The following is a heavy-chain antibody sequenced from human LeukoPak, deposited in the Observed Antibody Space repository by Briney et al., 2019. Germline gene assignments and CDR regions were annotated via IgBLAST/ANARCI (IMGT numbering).Heavy chain of an antibody. CDR1: GDSVSSNSAA. D-gene: IGHD3-22*01. CDR3: ARGVAGYYDSSGYYYRYFDY. V-gene: IGHV6-1*01. CDR2: TYYRSKWYN. Sequence: SQTLSLTCAISGDSVSSNSAAWNWIRQSPSRGLEWLGRTYYRSKWYNDYAVSVKSRITINPDTSKNQFSLKLNSVTPEDTAVYYCARGVAGYYDSSGYYYRYFDYWGQGTLVTVSS. J-gene: IGHJ4*02.